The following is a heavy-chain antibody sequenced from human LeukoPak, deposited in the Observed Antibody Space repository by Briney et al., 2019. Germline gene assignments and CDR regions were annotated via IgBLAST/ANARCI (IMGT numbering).Heavy chain of an antibody. V-gene: IGHV3-30*04. Sequence: GGSLRLSCAASGFTFSSYAMHWVRQAPGKGLEWVAVISDDGSNKYYADSVKGRFTISRDNSKNTLYLQMNSLRAEDTAVYYCARARLGAFDIWGQGTMVTVSS. CDR1: GFTFSSYA. CDR2: ISDDGSNK. CDR3: ARARLGAFDI. J-gene: IGHJ3*02. D-gene: IGHD3-22*01.